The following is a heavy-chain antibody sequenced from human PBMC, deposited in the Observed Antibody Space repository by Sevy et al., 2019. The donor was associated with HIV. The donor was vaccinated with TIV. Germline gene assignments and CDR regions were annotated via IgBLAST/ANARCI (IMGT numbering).Heavy chain of an antibody. CDR3: TRDLPPSATTVAHFDY. D-gene: IGHD4-17*01. CDR1: GFTFSSFE. V-gene: IGHV3-48*03. Sequence: GGSLRLSCAASGFTFSSFEMNWVRQAPGKGLEWVSYISSSGNTISYSDSVKGRFTISRDNAKNSLYLQMNSLRVEDTAISYCTRDLPPSATTVAHFDYWGQGTLVTVSS. J-gene: IGHJ4*02. CDR2: ISSSGNTI.